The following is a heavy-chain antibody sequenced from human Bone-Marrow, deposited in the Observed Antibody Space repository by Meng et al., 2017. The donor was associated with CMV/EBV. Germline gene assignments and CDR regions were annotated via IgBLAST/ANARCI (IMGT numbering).Heavy chain of an antibody. V-gene: IGHV4-34*09. CDR1: GGSFSGYY. CDR3: ASTGDGYNLPIDY. CDR2: INHSGST. Sequence: CAVYGGSFSGYYWSWIRQPPGKGLEWIGEINHSGSTNYNPSLKSRVTISVDTSKNQFSLKLSSMTAADTAVYYCASTGDGYNLPIDYWGQGTLVTVSS. D-gene: IGHD5-24*01. J-gene: IGHJ4*02.